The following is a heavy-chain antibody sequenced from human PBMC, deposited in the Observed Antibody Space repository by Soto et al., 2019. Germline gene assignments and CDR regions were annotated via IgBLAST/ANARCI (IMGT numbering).Heavy chain of an antibody. CDR3: ARESYSSSPDY. Sequence: PRLSCAASGSLFSKYSMNWVRQAPGKGLEWVSFISGSSDAIYYADSVKGRFTISRDNAENSLYLHMNSLRDEDTAVSYCARESYSSSPDYWGQGTLLTVSS. CDR1: GSLFSKYS. J-gene: IGHJ4*02. D-gene: IGHD6-6*01. V-gene: IGHV3-48*02. CDR2: ISGSSDAI.